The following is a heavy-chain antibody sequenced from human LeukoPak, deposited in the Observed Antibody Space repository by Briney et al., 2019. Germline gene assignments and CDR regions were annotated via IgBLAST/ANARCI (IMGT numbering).Heavy chain of an antibody. CDR3: ARDRVATTGFDP. D-gene: IGHD5-12*01. V-gene: IGHV1-2*02. CDR2: INPNSGGT. CDR1: GYTFTGYY. J-gene: IGHJ5*02. Sequence: ASVKVSCKAPGYTFTGYYMHWVRQAPGQGLEWMGWINPNSGGTNYAQKFQGRVTMTRDTSISTAYMELSRLRSDDTAVYYCARDRVATTGFDPWGQGTLVTVSS.